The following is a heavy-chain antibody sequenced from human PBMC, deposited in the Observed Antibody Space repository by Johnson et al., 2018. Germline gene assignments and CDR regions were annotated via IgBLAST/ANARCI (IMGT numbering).Heavy chain of an antibody. CDR2: IWYDGSNK. D-gene: IGHD3-10*01. Sequence: VQLVESGGGVVQPGRSLRLSCAASGFTFSNYGMHWVRQAPGKGLEWVAVIWYDGSNKYYVDSAKGRFTISRDNSKNTLYLQMNSPRAEDTAMYNCARGRVCPLWFGESYGMDVWGQGTTVTVSS. J-gene: IGHJ6*02. CDR1: GFTFSNYG. V-gene: IGHV3-33*01. CDR3: ARGRVCPLWFGESYGMDV.